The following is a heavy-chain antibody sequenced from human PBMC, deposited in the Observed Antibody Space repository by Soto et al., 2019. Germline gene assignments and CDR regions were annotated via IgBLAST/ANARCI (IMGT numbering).Heavy chain of an antibody. CDR2: IWYDGSNK. CDR3: ARDAAGDSPPT. CDR1: GFTFSSYG. V-gene: IGHV3-33*01. J-gene: IGHJ5*02. D-gene: IGHD3-16*01. Sequence: QVQLVESGGGVVQPGRSLRLSCAASGFTFSSYGMHWVRQAPGKGLEWVAVIWYDGSNKYYADSVKGRFTISRDNSKNPPYLQTNSLRAEATAGYYWARDAAGDSPPTWGQGTPVTVSS.